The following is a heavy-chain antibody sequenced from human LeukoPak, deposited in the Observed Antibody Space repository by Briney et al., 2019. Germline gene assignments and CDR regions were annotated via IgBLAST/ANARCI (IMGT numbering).Heavy chain of an antibody. Sequence: ASVKVSCKASGGTFSSYAISWVRQAPGQGLEWMGWMNPNSGNTGYAQKFQGRVTMTRNTSISTAYMELSSLRSEDTAVYYCAREAHGGGGYWGQGTLVTVSS. CDR3: AREAHGGGGY. J-gene: IGHJ4*02. CDR1: GGTFSSYA. D-gene: IGHD2-15*01. V-gene: IGHV1-8*02. CDR2: MNPNSGNT.